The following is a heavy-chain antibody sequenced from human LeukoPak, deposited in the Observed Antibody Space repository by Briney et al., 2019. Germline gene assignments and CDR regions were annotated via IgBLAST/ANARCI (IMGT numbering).Heavy chain of an antibody. Sequence: ASVKVSCKVSGYTLTELSMHWVRQAPGKELEWMGGFDPEDGETIYAQKFQGRVTMTEDTSTDTAYMELSSLRSEDTAVYYCATVGNYYGSGSYGRVFDYWGQGTLVTVSS. J-gene: IGHJ4*02. V-gene: IGHV1-24*01. CDR1: GYTLTELS. CDR3: ATVGNYYGSGSYGRVFDY. D-gene: IGHD3-10*01. CDR2: FDPEDGET.